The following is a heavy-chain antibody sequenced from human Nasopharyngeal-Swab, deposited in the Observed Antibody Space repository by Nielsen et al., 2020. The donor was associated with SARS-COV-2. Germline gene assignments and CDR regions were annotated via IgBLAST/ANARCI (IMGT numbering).Heavy chain of an antibody. J-gene: IGHJ6*02. CDR2: NNPNSGGT. Sequence: ASVKVSCKASGYTFNGYYKHWVRQAPGQGLEWMGRNNPNSGGTNYAQKFQGRVTMTRDTSISTAYMELSRLRSDDTAVYYWASTIPVLRYFDWSPGLGMDVWGQGTTVTVSS. CDR1: GYTFNGYY. D-gene: IGHD3-9*01. CDR3: ASTIPVLRYFDWSPGLGMDV. V-gene: IGHV1-2*06.